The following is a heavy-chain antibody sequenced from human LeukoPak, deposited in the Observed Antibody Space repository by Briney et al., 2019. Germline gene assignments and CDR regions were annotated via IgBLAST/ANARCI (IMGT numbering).Heavy chain of an antibody. D-gene: IGHD2-2*01. Sequence: GESLKISCKGSGYSFTSYWIGWVRQMPGKGLEWMGIIYPGDSDTRYSPSFQGQVTISADKCISTAYLQWSSLKASDTAMYYCARQDCSSTSCSSLDYWGQGTLVTVSS. CDR1: GYSFTSYW. CDR2: IYPGDSDT. V-gene: IGHV5-51*01. J-gene: IGHJ4*02. CDR3: ARQDCSSTSCSSLDY.